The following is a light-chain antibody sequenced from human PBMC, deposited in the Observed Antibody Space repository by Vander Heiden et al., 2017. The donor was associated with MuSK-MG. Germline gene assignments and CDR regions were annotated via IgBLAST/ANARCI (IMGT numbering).Light chain of an antibody. CDR1: QSVSSY. CDR2: DAS. J-gene: IGKJ4*01. Sequence: LVLPQSPATLSLSPGARATLSSRASQSVSSYLEWYQQKPGQAPRLLIYDASNRATGIPDRFSGSGYGTDFTLTSSSREHEDFAVYYSQQRSTSNTFGGGTKVDIK. CDR3: QQRSTSNT. V-gene: IGKV3-11*01.